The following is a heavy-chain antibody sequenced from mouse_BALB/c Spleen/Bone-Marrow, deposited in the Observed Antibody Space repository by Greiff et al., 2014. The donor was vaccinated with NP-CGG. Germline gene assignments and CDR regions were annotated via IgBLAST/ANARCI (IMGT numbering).Heavy chain of an antibody. D-gene: IGHD1-1*01. CDR3: TRSNYGYWYFDV. V-gene: IGHV1S81*02. CDR1: GYTFSNYY. J-gene: IGHJ1*01. Sequence: VQLQQYGAELVKPGASVKLSCKASGYTFSNYYMYWVKQRPGQGLEWIGESNPSNGGSNFNEKFKSKDTLTVDKSSSTAYMQLSSLTSEDSAVYYCTRSNYGYWYFDVWGAGTTVTVSS. CDR2: SNPSNGGS.